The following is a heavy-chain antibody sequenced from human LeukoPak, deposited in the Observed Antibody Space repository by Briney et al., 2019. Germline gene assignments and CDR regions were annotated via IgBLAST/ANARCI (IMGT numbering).Heavy chain of an antibody. D-gene: IGHD2-2*02. CDR3: ARGYTRVLIDY. CDR1: GVSFSDYY. Sequence: SETLSLTCAVYGVSFSDYYWSWIRQPPGKGLEWIGEIQHSGSTNYNPSLKSRVTISVDTSKNRLSLELSSVTAADTAVYYCARGYTRVLIDYWGQGTLVTVSS. J-gene: IGHJ4*02. V-gene: IGHV4-34*01. CDR2: IQHSGST.